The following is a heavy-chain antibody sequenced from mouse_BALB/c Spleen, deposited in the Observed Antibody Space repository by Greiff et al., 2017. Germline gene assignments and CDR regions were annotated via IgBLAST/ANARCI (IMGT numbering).Heavy chain of an antibody. CDR3: TRGLRRYFDV. CDR1: GYTFTSYY. Sequence: VQLVESGAELVKPGASVKLSCKASGYTFTSYYMYWVKQRPGQGLEWIGEINPSNGGTNFNEKFKSKATLTVDKSSSTAYMQLSSLTSEDSAVYYCTRGLRRYFDVWGAGTTVTVSS. V-gene: IGHV1S81*02. CDR2: INPSNGGT. D-gene: IGHD2-2*01. J-gene: IGHJ1*01.